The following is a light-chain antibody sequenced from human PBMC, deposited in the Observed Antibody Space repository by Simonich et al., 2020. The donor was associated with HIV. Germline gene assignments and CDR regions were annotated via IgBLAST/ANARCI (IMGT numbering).Light chain of an antibody. V-gene: IGLV2-11*01. CDR2: DVS. CDR3: SSYTSSSTLV. Sequence: QSALTQPRSVSGSPGQSVTISCTGTSSDVGDYNYVSWYHQHPGKAPELMIYDVSKRPSGVSNRFSGSKSGNTASLTISGLQAEDEADYYCSSYTSSSTLVFGGGTKLTVL. J-gene: IGLJ2*01. CDR1: SSDVGDYNY.